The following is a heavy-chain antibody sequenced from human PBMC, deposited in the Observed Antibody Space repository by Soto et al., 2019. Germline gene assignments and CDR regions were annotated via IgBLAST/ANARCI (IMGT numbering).Heavy chain of an antibody. J-gene: IGHJ2*01. CDR3: ARGRGDGYNQNWYFDL. Sequence: QVHLQQWGAGLLKPSETLSLTCAVYGGSFSGYYWSWIRQPPGKGLEWSGEINNGGSSNYNPSLKSRGSMSVGTSNNQFSLKLTSVTAADTAVYYCARGRGDGYNQNWYFDLWGRGTLVTVSS. V-gene: IGHV4-34*01. CDR1: GGSFSGYY. D-gene: IGHD3-10*01. CDR2: INNGGSS.